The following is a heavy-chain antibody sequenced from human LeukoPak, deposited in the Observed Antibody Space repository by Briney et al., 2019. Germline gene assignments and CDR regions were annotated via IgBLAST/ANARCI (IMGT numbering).Heavy chain of an antibody. CDR3: AREYCSDVSCHDNWFDP. J-gene: IGHJ5*02. V-gene: IGHV4-34*01. CDR1: DGSFSSYY. CDR2: INHSGST. D-gene: IGHD2-15*01. Sequence: PSETLSLTCAVYDGSFSSYYWTWIRQSPGKGLEWIGEINHSGSTNFNPSLRSRVTISLDTSKNQFSLRLSSVTAADTAVYYCAREYCSDVSCHDNWFDPWGQGTLVIASS.